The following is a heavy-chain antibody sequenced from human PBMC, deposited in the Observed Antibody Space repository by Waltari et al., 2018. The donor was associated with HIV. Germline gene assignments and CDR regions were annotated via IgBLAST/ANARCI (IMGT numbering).Heavy chain of an antibody. J-gene: IGHJ4*02. CDR3: TRSSKLDY. CDR1: GFSFGDFV. Sequence: EVQVVESGGGLVQPGRSLRLSCTGFGFSFGDFVISWFRQAPGKGLEWVGLIRSRSYGGATEYAASVKGRFTISRDDLKSTAYLQMDSLKTEDTAVYYCTRSSKLDYWGQGTLVTVSS. V-gene: IGHV3-49*03. CDR2: IRSRSYGGAT. D-gene: IGHD4-4*01.